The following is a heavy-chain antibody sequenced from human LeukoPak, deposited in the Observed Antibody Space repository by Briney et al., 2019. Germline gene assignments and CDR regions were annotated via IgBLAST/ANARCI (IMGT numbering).Heavy chain of an antibody. Sequence: PSETLSLTCAVYGGSFSGYYWSWIRQPPGKGLEWIGEINHSGSTNYNPSLKSRVTISVDTSKNQFSLKLSSVTAADTAVYYCARCPSSGYFDYFDYWGQGTLVTVSS. J-gene: IGHJ4*02. D-gene: IGHD3-22*01. CDR2: INHSGST. V-gene: IGHV4-34*01. CDR1: GGSFSGYY. CDR3: ARCPSSGYFDYFDY.